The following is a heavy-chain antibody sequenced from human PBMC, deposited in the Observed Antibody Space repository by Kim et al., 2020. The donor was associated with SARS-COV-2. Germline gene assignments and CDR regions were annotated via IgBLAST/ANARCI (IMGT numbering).Heavy chain of an antibody. CDR1: GFTFSNYG. V-gene: IGHV3-33*06. CDR3: AKSQGSGNYRPVGSAGGMDV. Sequence: GGSLRLSCSASGFTFSNYGIHWVRQAPGKGLEWVALIWSDGDTKFYVDSVKGRFTISRDNSKNTLSLQMNSLRVEDTAVYYCAKSQGSGNYRPVGSAGGMDVWGQGTTVIVSS. D-gene: IGHD3-10*01. CDR2: IWSDGDTK. J-gene: IGHJ6*02.